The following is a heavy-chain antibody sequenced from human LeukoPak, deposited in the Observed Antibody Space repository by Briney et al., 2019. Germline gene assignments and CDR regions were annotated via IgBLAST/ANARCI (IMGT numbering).Heavy chain of an antibody. D-gene: IGHD3-22*01. CDR1: GDSISSSSHY. CDR3: ARLFHYYDSSAYPTFDS. J-gene: IGHJ4*02. Sequence: PSETLSLTCTVSGDSISSSSHYWGWIRQPPGKGLEWIGSIYSSGISFHNPSLKSRVTISLDTSKNQFSLKLSSVTAADTAVYHCARLFHYYDSSAYPTFDSWGQGTLVTVSS. CDR2: IYSSGIS. V-gene: IGHV4-39*01.